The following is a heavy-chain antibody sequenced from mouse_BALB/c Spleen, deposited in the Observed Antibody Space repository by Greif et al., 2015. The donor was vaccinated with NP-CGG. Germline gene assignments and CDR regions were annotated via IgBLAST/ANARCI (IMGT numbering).Heavy chain of an antibody. V-gene: IGHV1S81*02. D-gene: IGHD2-2*01. CDR1: GYTFTSYY. CDR3: TRGGGYDKTLSFAY. Sequence: QVQLQQPGAELVKPGASVKLSCKASGYTFTSYYMYWVKQRPGQGLEWIGEINPSNGGTNFNEKFKSKATLTVDKSSSTAYMQLSSLASEDSAVYYCTRGGGYDKTLSFAYWGQGTLVTVSA. J-gene: IGHJ3*01. CDR2: INPSNGGT.